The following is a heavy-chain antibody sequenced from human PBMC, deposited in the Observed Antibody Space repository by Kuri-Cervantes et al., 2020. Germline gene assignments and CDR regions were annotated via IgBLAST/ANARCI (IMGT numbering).Heavy chain of an antibody. Sequence: SQTLSLTCAIYGESFSGYFWTWIRQAPHRGLEWIGEIHHTGSTNYNPSLKSRVTLAVDTSRNQFSLRLTSMTAADTAVYYCARYCSTSSCYVGQNDAFDIWGQGTMVTASS. CDR3: ARYCSTSSCYVGQNDAFDI. D-gene: IGHD2-2*01. CDR2: IHHTGST. V-gene: IGHV4-34*01. J-gene: IGHJ3*02. CDR1: GESFSGYF.